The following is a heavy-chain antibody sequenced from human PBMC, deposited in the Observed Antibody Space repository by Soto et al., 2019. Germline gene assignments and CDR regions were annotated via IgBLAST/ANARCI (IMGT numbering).Heavy chain of an antibody. CDR2: INPKSGGT. Sequence: ASVNVTCEACGYRFTGYHRCSVRQAPGQGLECLGRINPKSGGTSTAQKFKAWVNLTTDTSISKASMELTRLTSDDTAIYYCARGDSTDCSNGVCSFFYSPVMDVWRHGITVTVSS. D-gene: IGHD2-8*01. V-gene: IGHV1-2*04. CDR3: ARGDSTDCSNGVCSFFYSPVMDV. CDR1: GYRFTGYH. J-gene: IGHJ6*02.